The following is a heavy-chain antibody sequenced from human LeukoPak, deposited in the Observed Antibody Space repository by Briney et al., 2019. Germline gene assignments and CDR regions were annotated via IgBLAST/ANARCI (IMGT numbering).Heavy chain of an antibody. CDR2: ISDSGST. CDR3: ARDLGASRGFHF. CDR1: GGSISSYY. V-gene: IGHV4-59*01. J-gene: IGHJ4*02. Sequence: PSQTLSLTCTVSGGSISSYYWSWIRQPPGKRPEWSADISDSGSTFYNPSLKSRVTISVDTSKNQFSLKLSSVTAADTAVYYCARDLGASRGFHFWGQGTLVTVSS. D-gene: IGHD1-26*01.